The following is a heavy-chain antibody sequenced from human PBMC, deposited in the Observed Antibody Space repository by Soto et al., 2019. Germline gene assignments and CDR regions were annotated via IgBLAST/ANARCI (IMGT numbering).Heavy chain of an antibody. V-gene: IGHV3-7*01. CDR1: GFTFSSYW. J-gene: IGHJ4*02. Sequence: PGESRILSCAASGFTFSSYWMSWVRQAPGKGLEWVANIKQDGSEKYYVDSVKGRFTISRDNAKNSLYLQMNSLRAEDTAVYYCARAGNYDDYYFDYWGQGTLVTVSS. CDR2: IKQDGSEK. D-gene: IGHD1-7*01. CDR3: ARAGNYDDYYFDY.